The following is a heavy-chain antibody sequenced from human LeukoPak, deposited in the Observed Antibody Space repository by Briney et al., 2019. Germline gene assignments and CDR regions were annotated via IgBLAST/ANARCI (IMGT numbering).Heavy chain of an antibody. J-gene: IGHJ3*02. Sequence: PSETLSLTCTVSGGSISSYYWNWIRQPPGKGLEWIGYIYTSGSTNYNPSLKSRVTISLDTSKNQFSLKLSSVTAADTAVYYCARRRPEALDIWGQGTMVTVSS. V-gene: IGHV4-4*09. CDR3: ARRRPEALDI. CDR1: GGSISSYY. CDR2: IYTSGST.